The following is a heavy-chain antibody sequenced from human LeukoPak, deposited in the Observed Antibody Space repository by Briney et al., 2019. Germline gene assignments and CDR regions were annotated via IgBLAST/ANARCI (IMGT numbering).Heavy chain of an antibody. CDR3: ARGGHSSSDNYFDY. CDR2: INHSGST. CDR1: GGSFSGYY. Sequence: SETLSLTCAVYGGSFSGYYWSWIRQPPGKGPEWIGEINHSGSTNYNPSLKSRVTISVDTSKNQFSLKLSSVTAADTAVYYCARGGHSSSDNYFDYWGQGTLVTVSS. V-gene: IGHV4-34*01. J-gene: IGHJ4*02. D-gene: IGHD6-6*01.